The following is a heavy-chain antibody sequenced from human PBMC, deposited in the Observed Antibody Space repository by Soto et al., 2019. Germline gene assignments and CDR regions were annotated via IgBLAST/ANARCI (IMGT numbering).Heavy chain of an antibody. CDR1: GFTFSNAW. Sequence: GGSLRLSCAASGFTFSNAWMSWVRQAPGKGLEWVGRIKSKTDGGTTDYAAPVKGRFTISRDDSKNTLYLQMNSLKNEHTAVYYCTTDDFWSASDYYYYGMDVCGQGTPVTVYS. CDR3: TTDDFWSASDYYYYGMDV. V-gene: IGHV3-15*01. CDR2: IKSKTDGGTT. D-gene: IGHD3-3*01. J-gene: IGHJ6*02.